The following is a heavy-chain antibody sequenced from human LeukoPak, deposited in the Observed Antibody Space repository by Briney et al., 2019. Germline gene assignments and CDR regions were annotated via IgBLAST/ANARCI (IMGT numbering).Heavy chain of an antibody. J-gene: IGHJ6*02. CDR2: IIPIFGTT. V-gene: IGHV1-69*13. CDR3: ARVSLGSYGSQHYFYYGMDV. Sequence: SVTVSCTASGGTFSSYAISWVRQAPGQGLEWMGGIIPIFGTTNYAQKFQGRVTITADESTSTAYMELSSLRSEDTAVYYCARVSLGSYGSQHYFYYGMDVWGQGTTVTVSS. CDR1: GGTFSSYA. D-gene: IGHD1-26*01.